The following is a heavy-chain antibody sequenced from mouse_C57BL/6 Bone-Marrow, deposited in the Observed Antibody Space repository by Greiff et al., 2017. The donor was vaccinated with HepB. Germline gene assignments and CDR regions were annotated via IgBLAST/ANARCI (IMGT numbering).Heavy chain of an antibody. CDR2: IRNKANGYTT. CDR1: GFTFTDYY. D-gene: IGHD2-5*01. V-gene: IGHV7-3*01. CDR3: ARSAYYSNYLDY. Sequence: EVKLVESGGGLVQPGGSLSLSCAASGFTFTDYYMSWVRQPPGKALEWLGFIRNKANGYTTEYSASVKGRFTISRDNSQSILYLQMNALRAEDSATYYCARSAYYSNYLDYWGQGTTLTVSS. J-gene: IGHJ2*01.